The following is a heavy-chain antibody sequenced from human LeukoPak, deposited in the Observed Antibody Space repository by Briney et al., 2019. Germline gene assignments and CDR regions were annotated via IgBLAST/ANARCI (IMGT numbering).Heavy chain of an antibody. CDR3: ATGVPATIIPDY. J-gene: IGHJ4*02. Sequence: ASVKVSCKASGYTFTSYGISWVRQAPGQGLEWMGWFSAYNGNTNYAQKLQGRVTMTTDTSTSTAYMELRSLRSDDTAVYYCATGVPATIIPDYWGQGTLVTVSS. V-gene: IGHV1-18*01. D-gene: IGHD2-2*01. CDR1: GYTFTSYG. CDR2: FSAYNGNT.